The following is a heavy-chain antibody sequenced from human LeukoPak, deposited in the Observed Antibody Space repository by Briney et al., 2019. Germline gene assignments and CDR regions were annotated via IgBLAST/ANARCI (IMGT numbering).Heavy chain of an antibody. V-gene: IGHV4-61*02. CDR1: GGSISSGSYY. CDR3: ARGRLVGSGNYYDIDY. Sequence: SETLSLTCTVSGGSISSGSYYWSWIRQPTGKGLEWIGRIYTSGSTNYNPSLKSRVTISIDTSKNQFSLKLSSVTAADTAVYYCARGRLVGSGNYYDIDYWGQGTLVTVSS. D-gene: IGHD1-26*01. CDR2: IYTSGST. J-gene: IGHJ4*02.